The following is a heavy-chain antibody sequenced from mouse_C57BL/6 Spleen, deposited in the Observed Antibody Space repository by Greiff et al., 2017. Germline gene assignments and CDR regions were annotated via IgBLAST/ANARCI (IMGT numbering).Heavy chain of an antibody. D-gene: IGHD1-1*01. CDR1: GFNIQNTH. V-gene: IGHV14-3*01. J-gene: IGHJ3*01. Sequence: SVAELVRPGASVKLSCTASGFNIQNTHMHWVKQRPEQGLEWNGRIDPANGNTKYAPKFQGKAPINADTSSNTGYLHLSSLSSEDADIYVCGSSLYVTSEWAYWGQGTLVTVSA. CDR3: GSSLYVTSEWAY. CDR2: IDPANGNT.